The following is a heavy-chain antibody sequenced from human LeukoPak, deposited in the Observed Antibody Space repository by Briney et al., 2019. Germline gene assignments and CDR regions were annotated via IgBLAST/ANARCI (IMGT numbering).Heavy chain of an antibody. Sequence: SETLSLTRAVYGGSFRGNYWSWIRQPPGKGLEWIGEINHSGSTNYNPSLKSRVTISVDTSKNQFSPKLSSVTAADTAVYYCARVGVTTLNAFDIWGQGTMVTVSS. J-gene: IGHJ3*02. CDR3: ARVGVTTLNAFDI. D-gene: IGHD4-17*01. V-gene: IGHV4-34*01. CDR2: INHSGST. CDR1: GGSFRGNY.